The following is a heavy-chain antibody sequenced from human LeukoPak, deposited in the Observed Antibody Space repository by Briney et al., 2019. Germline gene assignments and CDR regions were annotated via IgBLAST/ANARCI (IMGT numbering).Heavy chain of an antibody. CDR1: GYTFTGYY. CDR2: INPNSGGT. J-gene: IGHJ4*02. V-gene: IGHV1-2*02. Sequence: ASVKVSCKASGYTFTGYYMHWVRQAPGQGLEWMGWINPNSGGTNYAQKFQGRVTMTRDTSIGTAYMELSRLRSDDTAVYYCARDWRSGSYPSGFDYWGQGTLVTVSS. CDR3: ARDWRSGSYPSGFDY. D-gene: IGHD1-26*01.